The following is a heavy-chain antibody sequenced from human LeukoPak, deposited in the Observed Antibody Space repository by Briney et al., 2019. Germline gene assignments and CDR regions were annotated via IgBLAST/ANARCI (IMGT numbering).Heavy chain of an antibody. V-gene: IGHV4-59*01. CDR1: GGSISSYY. D-gene: IGHD6-13*01. Sequence: SETLSLTCTVSGGSISSYYWSWIRQPPGKGLEWIGYIYYSGSTNYNPSLKSRVTISVDTSKNQFSLKLGSVTAADTAVYYCARSGSSSLFDYWGQGTLVTVSS. J-gene: IGHJ4*02. CDR2: IYYSGST. CDR3: ARSGSSSLFDY.